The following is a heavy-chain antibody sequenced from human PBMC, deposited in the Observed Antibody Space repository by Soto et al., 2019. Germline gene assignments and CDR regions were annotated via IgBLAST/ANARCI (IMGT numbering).Heavy chain of an antibody. D-gene: IGHD5-18*01. Sequence: SETLSLTCTVSGGSISSYYWSWIRQPPGKGLEWIGYIYYSGSTNYNPSLKSRVTISVDTSKNQFSLKLSSVTAADTAVYYCASSKLDTAMVTTPLYWGQGTLVTVYS. CDR2: IYYSGST. V-gene: IGHV4-59*01. CDR3: ASSKLDTAMVTTPLY. J-gene: IGHJ4*02. CDR1: GGSISSYY.